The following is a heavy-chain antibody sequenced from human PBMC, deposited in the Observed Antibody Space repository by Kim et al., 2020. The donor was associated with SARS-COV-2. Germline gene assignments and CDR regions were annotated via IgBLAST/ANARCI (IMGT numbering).Heavy chain of an antibody. CDR3: ARRRGSGGPYCGGDCYSWFDP. V-gene: IGHV1-69*13. D-gene: IGHD2-21*02. CDR2: IIPIFGTA. Sequence: SVKVSCKASGGTFSSYAISWVRQAPGQGLEWMGGIIPIFGTANYAQKFQGRVTITADESTSTAYMELSSLRSEDTAVYYCARRRGSGGPYCGGDCYSWFDPWGQGTLVTVSS. J-gene: IGHJ5*02. CDR1: GGTFSSYA.